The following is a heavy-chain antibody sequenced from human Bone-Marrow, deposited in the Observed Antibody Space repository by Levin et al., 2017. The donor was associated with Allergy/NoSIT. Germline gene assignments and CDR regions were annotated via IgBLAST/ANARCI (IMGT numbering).Heavy chain of an antibody. Sequence: PGGSLRLSCAASGFTFFNSWMHWVRQVPGKGLVWVARISGDGSAITYADSVKGRFTISRDNARDTLYLQMSSPRVEDTAVYHFASVPFGSGAFRYWGQGTQVTVSS. CDR3: ASVPFGSGAFRY. D-gene: IGHD3-10*01. J-gene: IGHJ4*02. V-gene: IGHV3-74*01. CDR1: GFTFFNSW. CDR2: ISGDGSAI.